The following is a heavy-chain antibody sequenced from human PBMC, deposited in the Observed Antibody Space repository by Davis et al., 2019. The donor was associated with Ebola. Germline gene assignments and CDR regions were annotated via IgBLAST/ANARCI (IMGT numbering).Heavy chain of an antibody. V-gene: IGHV3-21*04. D-gene: IGHD3-16*01. CDR3: AKDVYADIGHGLEA. J-gene: IGHJ6*02. CDR1: GFSFNSYS. Sequence: GGSLRLSCTASGFSFNSYSMNWVRQAPGKGLEGVSSISTGGSYIFYSDSVKGRFTISRDNAGNSLYLEMNSLRPEDTALYYCAKDVYADIGHGLEAWGQGTTVTVSS. CDR2: ISTGGSYI.